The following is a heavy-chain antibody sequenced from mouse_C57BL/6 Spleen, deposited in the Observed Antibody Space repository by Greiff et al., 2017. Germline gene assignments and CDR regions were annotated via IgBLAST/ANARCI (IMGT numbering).Heavy chain of an antibody. CDR3: ARTGVVAFYAMDY. V-gene: IGHV5-17*01. Sequence: EVKVEESGGGLVKPGGSLKLSCAASGFTFSDYGMHWVRQAPEKGLEWVAYISSGSSTIYYADTVKGRFTISRDNAKNTLFLQMTSLRSEDTAMYYCARTGVVAFYAMDYWGQGASVTVSS. D-gene: IGHD1-1*01. CDR2: ISSGSSTI. CDR1: GFTFSDYG. J-gene: IGHJ4*01.